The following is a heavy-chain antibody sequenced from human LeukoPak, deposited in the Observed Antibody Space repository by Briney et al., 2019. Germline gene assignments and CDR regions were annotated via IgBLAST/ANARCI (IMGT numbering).Heavy chain of an antibody. CDR3: AREVVVVPAATAYYYYYYMDV. Sequence: SETLSLTCTVSGGSISSYYWSWIRQPPGKGLEWIGYIYYSGSTNYNPSLKSRVTISVDTSKNQFSLKLSSVTAADTAVYYCAREVVVVPAATAYYYYYYMDVWGKGTTVTISS. CDR1: GGSISSYY. J-gene: IGHJ6*03. V-gene: IGHV4-59*01. D-gene: IGHD2-2*01. CDR2: IYYSGST.